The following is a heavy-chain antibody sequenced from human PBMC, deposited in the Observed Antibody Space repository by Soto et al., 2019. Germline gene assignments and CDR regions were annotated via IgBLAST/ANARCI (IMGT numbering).Heavy chain of an antibody. V-gene: IGHV3-30*03. CDR1: GFTFSSYG. J-gene: IGHJ3*02. Sequence: QVQLVESRGGVVQPGRSLRLSCAASGFTFSSYGMHWVRQAPGKGLEWVAVISYDGSNKYYADSVKGRFTISRDNSKNTLYVQMNSLRAEDTAVYYCARGGTYLDAFDIWGQGTMVTVSS. CDR3: ARGGTYLDAFDI. CDR2: ISYDGSNK. D-gene: IGHD1-26*01.